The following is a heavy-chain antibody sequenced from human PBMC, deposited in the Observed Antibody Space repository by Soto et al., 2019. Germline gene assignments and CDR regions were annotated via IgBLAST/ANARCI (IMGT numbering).Heavy chain of an antibody. V-gene: IGHV3-15*01. D-gene: IGHD3-3*01. J-gene: IGHJ3*02. Sequence: EVQLVESGGGLVKPGGSLRLSCAASGFTFSHAWMSWVRQAPGKGLEWVGRIKRKTDGETTDYAAPVKGRFTISRDDSINTLYVQMNSLKTEDTAVYYCTTLFGVVISDAFDICGQGTMVTVSS. CDR2: IKRKTDGETT. CDR1: GFTFSHAW. CDR3: TTLFGVVISDAFDI.